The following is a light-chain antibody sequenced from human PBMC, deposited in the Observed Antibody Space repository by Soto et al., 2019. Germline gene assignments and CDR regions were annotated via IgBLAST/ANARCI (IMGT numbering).Light chain of an antibody. CDR3: QQYNNWPPVYT. CDR1: QRVSSN. CDR2: GAS. J-gene: IGKJ2*01. Sequence: EIVMTQSPATLSVSPGERATLSCRASQRVSSNLAWYQQKPGQAPRLLIYGASTRATGIPARFSGSGSGTEFTLTISSLQSEDFAVYCCQQYNNWPPVYTFGQGTKLEIK. V-gene: IGKV3-15*01.